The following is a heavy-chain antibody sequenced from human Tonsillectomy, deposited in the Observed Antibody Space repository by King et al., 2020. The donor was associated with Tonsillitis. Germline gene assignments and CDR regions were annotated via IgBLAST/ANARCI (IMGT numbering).Heavy chain of an antibody. CDR3: VKDPWEQQVPSSWFDP. CDR1: GFTFSSYA. D-gene: IGHD6-13*01. V-gene: IGHV3-23*04. CDR2: ISGGGDDT. Sequence: VQLVESGGGLVQPGGSLRLSCTASGFTFSSYAMSWVRQAPGKGLEWVSSISGGGDDTHYADSVKGRFIISRDNSKNTLYLHMSSLSAGDTAVYYCVKDPWEQQVPSSWFDPWGQGTLVTVSS. J-gene: IGHJ5*02.